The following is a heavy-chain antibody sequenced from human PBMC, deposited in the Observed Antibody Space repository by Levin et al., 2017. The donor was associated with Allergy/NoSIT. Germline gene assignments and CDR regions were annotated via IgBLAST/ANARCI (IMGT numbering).Heavy chain of an antibody. D-gene: IGHD5-24*01. V-gene: IGHV5-51*01. J-gene: IGHJ4*02. CDR3: ARCRDASGPPDFFAY. CDR1: GYSFTNYW. Sequence: GGSLRLSCKTSGYSFTNYWIGWVRQMPGKGPEWMGIIYPGDSDTRYNPSFEGQVTVSADKSNTTAYLQLGSLKASDTAMYYCARCRDASGPPDFFAYWGQGTLITVS. CDR2: IYPGDSDT.